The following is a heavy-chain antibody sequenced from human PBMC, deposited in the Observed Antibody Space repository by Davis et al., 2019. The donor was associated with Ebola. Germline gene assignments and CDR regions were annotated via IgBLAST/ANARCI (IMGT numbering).Heavy chain of an antibody. V-gene: IGHV3-21*01. CDR1: GFPFRSYS. Sequence: GESLKISCAASGFPFRSYSMNWVRQAPGKGLEWVSSISSSSSYIYYADSVKGRFTISRDNAKNSLYLQMNSLRAEDTAVYYCARGIGFGELIWYGMDVWGKGTTVTVSS. CDR2: ISSSSSYI. D-gene: IGHD3-10*01. J-gene: IGHJ6*04. CDR3: ARGIGFGELIWYGMDV.